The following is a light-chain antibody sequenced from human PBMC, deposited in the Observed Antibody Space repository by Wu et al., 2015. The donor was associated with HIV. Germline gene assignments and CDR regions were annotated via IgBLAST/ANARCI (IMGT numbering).Light chain of an antibody. J-gene: IGKJ2*03. Sequence: DIQMTQSPSSLSASIGDRVTITCRASQSISTYLNWYQQKVGKAPKLLIYDTSNLQSGVPSRFSGSGSGTDFTLTIRSLQPEDVATYYCQQHSSIPFSFGQGTRLDIK. CDR2: DTS. CDR3: QQHSSIPFS. CDR1: QSISTY. V-gene: IGKV1-39*01.